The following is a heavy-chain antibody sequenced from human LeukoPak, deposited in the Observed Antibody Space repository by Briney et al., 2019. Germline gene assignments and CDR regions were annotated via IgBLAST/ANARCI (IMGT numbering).Heavy chain of an antibody. V-gene: IGHV3-30*04. D-gene: IGHD6-13*01. CDR1: GFTFSSYA. CDR2: ISYDGSNK. J-gene: IGHJ4*02. Sequence: GGSLRLSCAASGFTFSSYAMHWVRQAPGKGLEWVAVISYDGSNKYYADSVKGRFTISRGNSKNTLYLQMNSLRAEDTAVYYCAREKIAAAGTGDYWGQGTLVTVSS. CDR3: AREKIAAAGTGDY.